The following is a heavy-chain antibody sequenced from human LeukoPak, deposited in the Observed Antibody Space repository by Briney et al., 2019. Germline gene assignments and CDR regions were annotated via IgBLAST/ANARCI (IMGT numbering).Heavy chain of an antibody. CDR2: ICSSGST. D-gene: IGHD6-19*01. V-gene: IGHV4-4*07. J-gene: IGHJ4*02. Sequence: SETLSLTCTVSGGSISDYYWSWIRQPAGKGLEWIGRICSSGSTNYNPSLKSRVTMSADKSKSQFSLKLSSVTAADTAVYYCARELSTGWPGFDSWGQGTLVTVSS. CDR1: GGSISDYY. CDR3: ARELSTGWPGFDS.